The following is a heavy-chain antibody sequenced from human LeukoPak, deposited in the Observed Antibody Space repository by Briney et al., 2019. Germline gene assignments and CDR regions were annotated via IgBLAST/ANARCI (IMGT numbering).Heavy chain of an antibody. CDR3: ASRQAGWGVAVDY. CDR2: IIPIFGTA. V-gene: IGHV1-69*05. D-gene: IGHD6-19*01. Sequence: SVKVSCKASGGTFSSYAISWVRQDPGQGLEWMGRIIPIFGTANYAQKFQGRVTITTDESTSTAYMELSSLRSEDTAVYYCASRQAGWGVAVDYWGQGTLVTVSS. J-gene: IGHJ4*02. CDR1: GGTFSSYA.